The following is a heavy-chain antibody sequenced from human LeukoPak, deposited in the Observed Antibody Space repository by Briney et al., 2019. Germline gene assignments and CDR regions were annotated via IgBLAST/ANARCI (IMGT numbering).Heavy chain of an antibody. CDR3: ARVGSDFWSGYTHYYYYYGMDV. V-gene: IGHV3-48*03. Sequence: QAGGSLRLSCAASGFTLSSYEMNWVRQAPGKGLEWVSCISSGGSTIYYADSVKGRFTISRDNAKNSLYLQMNSLRAEDTAVYYCARVGSDFWSGYTHYYYYYGMDVWGQGTTVTVSS. CDR2: ISSGGSTI. D-gene: IGHD3-3*01. J-gene: IGHJ6*02. CDR1: GFTLSSYE.